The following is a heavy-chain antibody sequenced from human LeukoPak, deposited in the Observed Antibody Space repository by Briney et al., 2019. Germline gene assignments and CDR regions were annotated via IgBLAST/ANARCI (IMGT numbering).Heavy chain of an antibody. Sequence: SETLSLTCAVYGGSFSGYYWSWVRQPPGKGLEWIGEINHSGSTNYNPSLKSRVTISVDTSKNQFSLKLSSVTAADTAVYYCARGGMVRGLNWGQGTLVTVSS. V-gene: IGHV4-34*01. CDR2: INHSGST. CDR1: GGSFSGYY. CDR3: ARGGMVRGLN. D-gene: IGHD3-10*01. J-gene: IGHJ4*02.